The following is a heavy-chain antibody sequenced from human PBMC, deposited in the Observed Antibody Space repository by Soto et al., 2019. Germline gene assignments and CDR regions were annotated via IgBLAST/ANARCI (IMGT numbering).Heavy chain of an antibody. J-gene: IGHJ4*02. D-gene: IGHD3-3*01. CDR2: ISSSSNTI. CDR1: EFTFSSYS. V-gene: IGHV3-48*02. CDR3: ARDTYYDFWSGSSFDY. Sequence: PGGSLRLSCAASEFTFSSYSRNWVRQAPGKGLEWVSYISSSSNTIYYADSVKGRFTISRDNAKNSLYLQMNSLRDEDTAVYYCARDTYYDFWSGSSFDYWGQGTLVTVS.